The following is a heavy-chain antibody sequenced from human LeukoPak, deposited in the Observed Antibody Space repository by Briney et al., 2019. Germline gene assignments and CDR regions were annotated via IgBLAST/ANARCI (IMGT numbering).Heavy chain of an antibody. CDR2: INPNSGGT. D-gene: IGHD3-22*01. V-gene: IGHV1-2*02. CDR1: GYTFTDYY. CDR3: ARVRYYDSSSDLAY. J-gene: IGHJ4*02. Sequence: ASVKVSFKASGYTFTDYYIHWVRQAPGQGLEWMGWINPNSGGTNYAQKFQGRVTMTRDTSISTAYMELRRLRSDDTAVYYCARVRYYDSSSDLAYWGQGTPVSVSS.